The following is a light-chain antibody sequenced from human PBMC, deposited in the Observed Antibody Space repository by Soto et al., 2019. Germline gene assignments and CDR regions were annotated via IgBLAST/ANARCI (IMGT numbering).Light chain of an antibody. Sequence: DIQMTQSPSTLSASVGYRVTITCRASQSISSWLAWYQQKPGKAPKLLIYDASSLESGVPSRFSGSGSGTEFTLTISSLQTDDFATYYCQQYNSYSPWTFGQGTKVDIK. CDR1: QSISSW. CDR3: QQYNSYSPWT. CDR2: DAS. V-gene: IGKV1-5*01. J-gene: IGKJ1*01.